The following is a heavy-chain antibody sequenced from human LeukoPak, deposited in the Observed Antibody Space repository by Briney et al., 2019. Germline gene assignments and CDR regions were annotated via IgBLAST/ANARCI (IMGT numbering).Heavy chain of an antibody. CDR1: GFTFSSYW. J-gene: IGHJ4*02. CDR3: AKGRLLWFGELLGVMDY. V-gene: IGHV3-7*03. Sequence: GGSLRLSCAASGFTFSSYWMSWVRQAPGKGLEWVANIKQDGSEKYYVDSVKGRFTISRDNAKNSLYLQMNSLRAEDTAVYYCAKGRLLWFGELLGVMDYWGQGTLVTVSS. CDR2: IKQDGSEK. D-gene: IGHD3-10*01.